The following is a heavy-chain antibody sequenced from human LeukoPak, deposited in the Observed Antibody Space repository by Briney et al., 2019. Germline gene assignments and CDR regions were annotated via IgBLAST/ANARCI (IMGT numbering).Heavy chain of an antibody. D-gene: IGHD2-21*02. J-gene: IGHJ6*03. Sequence: GGSLRLSCAASGFTFSTYEMNWVRQAPGKGLEWVSYITDSGSTIYYADSVKGRFTISRDNAKHSLFLQMNSLRAEDTAVYYCARGEVVTASLPDYFYYYMDVWGKGTTVTISS. V-gene: IGHV3-48*03. CDR2: ITDSGSTI. CDR1: GFTFSTYE. CDR3: ARGEVVTASLPDYFYYYMDV.